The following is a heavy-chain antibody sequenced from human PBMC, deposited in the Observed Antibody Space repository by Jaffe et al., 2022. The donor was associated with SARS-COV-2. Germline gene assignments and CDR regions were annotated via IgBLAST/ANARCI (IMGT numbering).Heavy chain of an antibody. CDR2: IYYSGNT. CDR3: ARQADGVAAARFVWFDP. J-gene: IGHJ5*02. CDR1: GGSISGSSYY. Sequence: QVQLQESGPGLVRPSETLSLTCTVSGGSISGSSYYWGWVRQPPGKGLEWIGNIYYSGNTNYNPSLKSRVTISVDTSKNRFSLKLTSVTAADTAVYHCARQADGVAAARFVWFDPWGQGTLVTVSS. D-gene: IGHD6-13*01. V-gene: IGHV4-39*01.